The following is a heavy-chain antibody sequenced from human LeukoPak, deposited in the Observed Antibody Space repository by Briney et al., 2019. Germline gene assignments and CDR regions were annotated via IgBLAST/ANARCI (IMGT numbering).Heavy chain of an antibody. D-gene: IGHD3-10*01. CDR1: GFTFSSYA. CDR3: AKDVYYYGSGSQTRVFDY. J-gene: IGHJ4*02. Sequence: GGSLRLSCAASGFTFSSYAMSWVRQAPGKGLEWVSAISGSGGSTYYADSVKGRFTISRDNSKNTLYLQMNSLGAEDTAVYYCAKDVYYYGSGSQTRVFDYWGQGTLVTVSS. CDR2: ISGSGGST. V-gene: IGHV3-23*01.